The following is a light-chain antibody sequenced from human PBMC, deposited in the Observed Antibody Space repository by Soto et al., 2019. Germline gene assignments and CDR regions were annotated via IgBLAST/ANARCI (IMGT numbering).Light chain of an antibody. CDR1: SSDVGSYNY. V-gene: IGLV2-14*01. Sequence: QSALTQPASVSGSPGQSITISCTGTSSDVGSYNYVSWYQQHPGKAPKLMIYEVSNRPSGVSSRFSGSKSGNTASLTISGLQAEDEATYYCSSYSSSSTLVFGTGTKVTVL. CDR2: EVS. J-gene: IGLJ1*01. CDR3: SSYSSSSTLV.